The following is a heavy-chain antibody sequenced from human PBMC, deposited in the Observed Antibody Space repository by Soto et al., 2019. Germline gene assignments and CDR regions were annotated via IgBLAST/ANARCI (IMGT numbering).Heavy chain of an antibody. D-gene: IGHD5-12*01. CDR1: GGSFSGYY. CDR2: INHSGST. Sequence: SETLSLTCAVYGGSFSGYYWSWIRQPPGKGLEWIGEINHSGSTNYNPSLKSRVTISVDTSKNQFSLKLSSVTAADTAVYYCASTPIVATTGLYPKNDYWGQGTLVTVSS. J-gene: IGHJ4*02. V-gene: IGHV4-34*01. CDR3: ASTPIVATTGLYPKNDY.